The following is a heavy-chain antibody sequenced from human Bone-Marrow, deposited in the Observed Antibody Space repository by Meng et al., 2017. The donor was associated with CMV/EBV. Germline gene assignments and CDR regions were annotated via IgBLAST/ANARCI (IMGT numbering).Heavy chain of an antibody. CDR1: GFTFSSYA. J-gene: IGHJ1*01. D-gene: IGHD2-2*01. CDR2: ISGSGGST. V-gene: IGHV3-23*01. Sequence: GSLKISCAASGFTFSSYAMSWVRQAPGKGLEWVSAISGSGGSTYYADSVKGRFTISRDNSKNTLYLQMNSLRAEDTAVYYCAKGVGVVVPAARYSQHWGQGNLVTVDS. CDR3: AKGVGVVVPAARYSQH.